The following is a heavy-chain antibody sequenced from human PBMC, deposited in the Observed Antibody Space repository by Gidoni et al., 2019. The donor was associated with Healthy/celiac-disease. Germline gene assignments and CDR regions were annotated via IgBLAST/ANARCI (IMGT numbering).Heavy chain of an antibody. CDR1: GFTFSSYA. D-gene: IGHD3-16*01. Sequence: EVQLLESGGGLVQPGGCLRRSCAASGFTFSSYAMSWVRQAPGKGLEWVSAISGSGGSTYYADSVKGRFTISREKSKNTLDLQMNSLRAEDTAVYYCAKVTVWGSGHFDYWGQGTLVTVSS. J-gene: IGHJ4*02. CDR3: AKVTVWGSGHFDY. V-gene: IGHV3-23*01. CDR2: ISGSGGST.